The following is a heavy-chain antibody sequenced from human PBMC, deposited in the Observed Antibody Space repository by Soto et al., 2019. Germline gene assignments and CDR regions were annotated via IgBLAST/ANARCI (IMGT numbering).Heavy chain of an antibody. CDR2: ISAYNGNT. Sequence: QVRLVQSGAEVRKPGASVKVSCKASGYSFTNYGISWVRQAPGQGLEWMGWISAYNGNTKFAQKVQGRVTMATDTSTTTAYMELRTLRSDDTAVYYCASDFRPHNAVATLNFDYWGQGTLVTVSS. CDR3: ASDFRPHNAVATLNFDY. V-gene: IGHV1-18*01. J-gene: IGHJ4*02. D-gene: IGHD6-6*01. CDR1: GYSFTNYG.